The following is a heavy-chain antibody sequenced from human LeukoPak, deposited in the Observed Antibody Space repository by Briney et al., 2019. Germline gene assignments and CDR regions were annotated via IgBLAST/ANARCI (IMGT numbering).Heavy chain of an antibody. CDR2: IYYSGST. V-gene: IGHV4-59*01. CDR3: ATFHSSSWYLDY. Sequence: SETLSLTCTVSGGSISSYYRSWIRQPPGKGLEWIGYIYYSGSTNYNPSLKSRVTISVDTSKNQFSLKLSSVTAADTAVYYCATFHSSSWYLDYWGQGTLVTVSS. D-gene: IGHD6-13*01. J-gene: IGHJ4*02. CDR1: GGSISSYY.